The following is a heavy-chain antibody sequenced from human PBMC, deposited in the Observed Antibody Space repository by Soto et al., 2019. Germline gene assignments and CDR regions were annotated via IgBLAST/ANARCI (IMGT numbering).Heavy chain of an antibody. CDR1: GFTFSSYA. CDR2: IFGSGSNT. D-gene: IGHD6-13*01. CDR3: ARDRDIAAAGNRGGYYYGMDV. Sequence: GGSLRLSCAASGFTFSSYAMSWVRQAPGKGLEWVAAIFGSGSNTYYADSVKGRFTISRDNSKNTLYLQMNSLRAEDTAVYYCARDRDIAAAGNRGGYYYGMDVWGQGTTVTVSS. V-gene: IGHV3-23*01. J-gene: IGHJ6*02.